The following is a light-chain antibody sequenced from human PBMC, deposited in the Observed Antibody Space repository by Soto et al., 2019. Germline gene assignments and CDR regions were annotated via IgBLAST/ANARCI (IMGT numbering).Light chain of an antibody. CDR3: QQYDNWPRT. CDR1: QSVNSN. Sequence: VMTQSPATLSVFPGDRATLSCRASQSVNSNLAWYQQTPGQAPRLLIYGASTRATGIPARFSGSGSGTEFTLTISSLQSEDFAVYYCQQYDNWPRTFGGGTKVDSK. CDR2: GAS. J-gene: IGKJ4*01. V-gene: IGKV3-15*01.